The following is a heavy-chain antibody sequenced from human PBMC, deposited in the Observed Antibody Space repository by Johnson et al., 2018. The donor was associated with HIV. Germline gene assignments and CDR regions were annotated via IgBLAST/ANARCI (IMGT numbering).Heavy chain of an antibody. CDR2: IWYDGSNK. CDR3: AKDLNYGSGPVDI. D-gene: IGHD3-10*01. CDR1: GFTFSSYG. Sequence: QVQLVESGGGVVQPGRSLRLSCAASGFTFSSYGMHWVRQAPGKGLERVAVIWYDGSNKYYADSVQGRFTISRDNSKNTLYLQMTSLRAEDTAVYYCAKDLNYGSGPVDIWGQGTMVTVSS. V-gene: IGHV3-33*06. J-gene: IGHJ3*02.